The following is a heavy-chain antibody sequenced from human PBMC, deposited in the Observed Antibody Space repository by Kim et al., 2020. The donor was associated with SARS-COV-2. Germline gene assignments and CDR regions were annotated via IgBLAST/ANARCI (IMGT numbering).Heavy chain of an antibody. Sequence: ASVKVSCKASGYTFTSYYMHWVRQAPGQGLEWMGIINPSGGSTSYAQKFQGRVTMTRDTSTSTVYMALSSLRSEDTAVYYCARAEYSGILAGYWGQGTLVTVSS. J-gene: IGHJ4*02. CDR2: INPSGGST. CDR1: GYTFTSYY. V-gene: IGHV1-46*01. CDR3: ARAEYSGILAGY. D-gene: IGHD1-26*01.